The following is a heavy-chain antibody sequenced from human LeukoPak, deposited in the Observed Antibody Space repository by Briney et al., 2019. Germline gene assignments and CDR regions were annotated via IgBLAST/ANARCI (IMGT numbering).Heavy chain of an antibody. Sequence: SVKVSFKASGGTFIGYAINWVRRAPGQGLEWMGGIIAMIGTAKYAQRFQGRVTITADESTSTAYMEVSSLRSEDTAVYYCAIFQGTYGDNGNDHWGQGTLVIVSS. CDR2: IIAMIGTA. D-gene: IGHD4-17*01. J-gene: IGHJ4*02. V-gene: IGHV1-69*13. CDR1: GGTFIGYA. CDR3: AIFQGTYGDNGNDH.